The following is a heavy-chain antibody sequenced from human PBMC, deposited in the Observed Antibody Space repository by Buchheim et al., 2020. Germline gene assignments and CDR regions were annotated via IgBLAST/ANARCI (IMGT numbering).Heavy chain of an antibody. D-gene: IGHD2-2*02. Sequence: QVQLVESGGGVVQPGRSLRLSCAASGFDFSYHGMYWVRQAPGKGLEWVAIIWYDGSDTYYTDSVKGRFTVSRDNSKNTLYLQMNSLRAEDTAVYYCATGYCSSTSCYTKYQYMDVWGKGTT. CDR1: GFDFSYHG. CDR2: IWYDGSDT. CDR3: ATGYCSSTSCYTKYQYMDV. J-gene: IGHJ6*03. V-gene: IGHV3-33*01.